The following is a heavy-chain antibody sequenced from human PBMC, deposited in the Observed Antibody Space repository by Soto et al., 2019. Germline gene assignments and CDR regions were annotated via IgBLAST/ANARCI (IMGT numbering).Heavy chain of an antibody. CDR2: IYYSGST. Sequence: PSETLSLTCTVSGGSISSGDYYWSWIRQPPGKGLEWIGYIYYSGSTYYNPSLKSRVTISVDTSKNQFSLKLSSVTAADTAVYYCARELVVVPAAILYYYGMDVWGQGTTVTVS. V-gene: IGHV4-30-4*01. D-gene: IGHD2-2*02. J-gene: IGHJ6*02. CDR3: ARELVVVPAAILYYYGMDV. CDR1: GGSISSGDYY.